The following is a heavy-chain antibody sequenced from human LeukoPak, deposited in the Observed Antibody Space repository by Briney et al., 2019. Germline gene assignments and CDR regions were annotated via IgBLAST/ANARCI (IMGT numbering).Heavy chain of an antibody. CDR2: IYYSGST. CDR1: GGSVTTYY. Sequence: PSETLSLTCTVSGGSVTTYYWNWIRQPPGKGLEWIGYIYYSGSTNYNPSLKCRLTISVDTSNNQFSLKLSSVTAADTAVYYCASTSGYCSGGNCYSAFDYWGQGTLVTVSS. D-gene: IGHD2-15*01. J-gene: IGHJ4*02. CDR3: ASTSGYCSGGNCYSAFDY. V-gene: IGHV4-59*02.